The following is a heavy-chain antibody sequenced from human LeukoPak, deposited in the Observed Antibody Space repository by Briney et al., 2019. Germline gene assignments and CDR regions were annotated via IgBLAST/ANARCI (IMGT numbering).Heavy chain of an antibody. CDR1: GGSVSSDSSY. J-gene: IGHJ4*02. Sequence: SETLSLTCSVSGGSVSSDSSYWTWIRQPPGKGLEWIGEINHSGSTNYNPSLKSRVTISVDTSKNQFSLKLSSVTAADTAVYYCAREGNPLGYCSSTSCYLGYWGQGTLVTVSS. CDR2: INHSGST. D-gene: IGHD2-2*01. CDR3: AREGNPLGYCSSTSCYLGY. V-gene: IGHV4-34*01.